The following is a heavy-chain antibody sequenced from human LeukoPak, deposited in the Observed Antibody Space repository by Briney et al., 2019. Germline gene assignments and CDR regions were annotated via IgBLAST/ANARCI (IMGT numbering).Heavy chain of an antibody. CDR3: AGDGRTSGWYAS. J-gene: IGHJ5*01. Sequence: GGTLRLSCVPSRVSVSSHYIRWFRQAAGQELEWVSVVFPTGTIYYADSVRGRFTLSRDTLKTTVSLQMNSLTAEDTVVYNCAGDGRTSGWYASWGKGPLVTVSS. D-gene: IGHD1-26*01. CDR1: RVSVSSHY. CDR2: VFPTGTI. V-gene: IGHV3-53*01.